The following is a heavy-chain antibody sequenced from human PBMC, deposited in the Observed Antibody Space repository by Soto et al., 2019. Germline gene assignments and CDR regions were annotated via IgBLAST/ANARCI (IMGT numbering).Heavy chain of an antibody. V-gene: IGHV3-23*01. CDR1: GFTFRSYW. CDR2: ISGSGGST. CDR3: AKGGGRDYSNYDLSYYYYYMDV. J-gene: IGHJ6*03. D-gene: IGHD4-4*01. Sequence: PGGSLRLSCAASGFTFRSYWMSWVRQAPGKGLEWVSAISGSGGSTYYADSVKGRFTISRDNSKNTLYLQMNSLRAEDTAVYYCAKGGGRDYSNYDLSYYYYYMDVWGKGTTVTVSS.